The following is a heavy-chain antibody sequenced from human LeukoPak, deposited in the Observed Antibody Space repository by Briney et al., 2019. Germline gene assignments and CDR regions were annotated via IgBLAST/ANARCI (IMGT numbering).Heavy chain of an antibody. Sequence: ASVKVSCKASGYTFTNYGISWVRQAPGQGLEWMGWISAYNGNTNYAQKLQGRVTMTTDTSTSTAYMELRSLRSDDTAVYYCALTSGYCSSTSCYRVWFDPWGQGTLVTVSS. V-gene: IGHV1-18*01. CDR2: ISAYNGNT. J-gene: IGHJ5*02. CDR3: ALTSGYCSSTSCYRVWFDP. D-gene: IGHD2-2*01. CDR1: GYTFTNYG.